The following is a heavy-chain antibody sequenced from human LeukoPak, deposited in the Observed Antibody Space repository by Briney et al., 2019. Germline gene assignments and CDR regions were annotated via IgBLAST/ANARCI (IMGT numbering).Heavy chain of an antibody. D-gene: IGHD1-26*01. CDR3: ARVGSGSFDY. V-gene: IGHV4-59*01. CDR2: IYYSGNT. J-gene: IGHJ4*02. Sequence: SSETLSLTCTVSGGSISSYYWSWIRQPPGKGLEWIGYIYYSGNTNDNPSLKSRVTISIDTSKNQFYLKLSSVTAADTAVYYCARVGSGSFDYWGQGTLVTISS. CDR1: GGSISSYY.